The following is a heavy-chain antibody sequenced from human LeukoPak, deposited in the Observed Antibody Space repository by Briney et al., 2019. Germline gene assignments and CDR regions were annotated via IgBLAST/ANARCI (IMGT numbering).Heavy chain of an antibody. J-gene: IGHJ4*02. CDR2: IYSGGST. V-gene: IGHV3-66*01. Sequence: GGSLRLSCAASGFTVSSNHMSWVRQAPGKGLEWVSVIYSGGSTYYADSVKGRFTISRDNSKNTLYLQMNSLRAEDTAVYYCARDWYCSGGSCYRQYMVYWGQGTLVTVSS. D-gene: IGHD2-15*01. CDR3: ARDWYCSGGSCYRQYMVY. CDR1: GFTVSSNH.